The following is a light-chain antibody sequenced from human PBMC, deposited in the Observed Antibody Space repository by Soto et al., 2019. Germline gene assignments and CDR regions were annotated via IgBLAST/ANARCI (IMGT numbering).Light chain of an antibody. CDR1: QRVSSTY. CDR2: GAS. V-gene: IGKV3-20*01. CDR3: QQYGSSSWT. J-gene: IGKJ1*01. Sequence: EIVLTQSPGTLYLSPGEGATLSCRASQRVSSTYLAWYQQKPGQAPRLLIYGASSRATGIPDRFSGSGSGTDFTLTISRLEPEDFAVYYCQQYGSSSWTFGQGNKVEIK.